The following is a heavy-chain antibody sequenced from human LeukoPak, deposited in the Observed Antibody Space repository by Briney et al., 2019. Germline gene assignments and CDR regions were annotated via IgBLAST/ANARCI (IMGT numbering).Heavy chain of an antibody. CDR3: AGEYWVCIGDGYYLGS. Sequence: AETLTLTCTVFEGSVSNYYLSWMRQPAGKGLEWIGRLYSGGDTDYDPSVKSRFTMSRDTSNNQFSLRLTSVTAADTAIYYCAGEYWVCIGDGYYLGSWGRGTLITVSA. CDR1: EGSVSNYY. CDR2: LYSGGDT. J-gene: IGHJ4*02. D-gene: IGHD2-8*02. V-gene: IGHV4-4*07.